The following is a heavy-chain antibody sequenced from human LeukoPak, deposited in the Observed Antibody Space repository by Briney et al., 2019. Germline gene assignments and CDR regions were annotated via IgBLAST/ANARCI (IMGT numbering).Heavy chain of an antibody. CDR3: ARGPTTVTEAFDY. Sequence: SGGSLRLSCAASRFTFSTYSMNWVRQAPGKGLEWVSYISSSSSTIYYADSVKGRFTISRDSAKNSLYLQMNSLRAEDTAVYYCARGPTTVTEAFDYWGQGTLVTVSS. CDR2: ISSSSSTI. D-gene: IGHD4-11*01. CDR1: RFTFSTYS. J-gene: IGHJ4*02. V-gene: IGHV3-48*01.